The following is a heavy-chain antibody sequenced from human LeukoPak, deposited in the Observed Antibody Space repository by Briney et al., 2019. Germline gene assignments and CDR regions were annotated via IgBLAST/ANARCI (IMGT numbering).Heavy chain of an antibody. CDR3: ARGWESFDP. CDR1: GGSISSGSYY. CDR2: IYTSGST. D-gene: IGHD1-26*01. V-gene: IGHV4-61*02. Sequence: SQTLSLTCTVSGGSISSGSYYWSWIRQPAGKGLEWIGRIYTSGSTNYNPSLKSRVTISVDTSKNQFSLKLSSVTAADTAVYYCARGWESFDPWGQGTLVTVSS. J-gene: IGHJ5*02.